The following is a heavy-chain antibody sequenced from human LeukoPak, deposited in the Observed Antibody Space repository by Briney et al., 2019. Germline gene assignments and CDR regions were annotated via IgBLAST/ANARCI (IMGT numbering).Heavy chain of an antibody. J-gene: IGHJ4*02. Sequence: SVKLSCKASGGTFSSYAISWVRQAPGQGLEWMGGIIPIFGTANYAQKFQGRVTITADESRSTAYMELSSLRSEDTAVYYCARGGRAGTGGYYYFDYWGQGTLVTVSS. CDR1: GGTFSSYA. V-gene: IGHV1-69*13. D-gene: IGHD6-19*01. CDR3: ARGGRAGTGGYYYFDY. CDR2: IIPIFGTA.